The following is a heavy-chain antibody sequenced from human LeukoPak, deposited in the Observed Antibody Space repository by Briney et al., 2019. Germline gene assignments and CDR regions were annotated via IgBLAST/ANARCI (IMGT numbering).Heavy chain of an antibody. CDR3: ASGWSGFFEH. CDR2: IYYSGST. J-gene: IGHJ4*02. V-gene: IGHV4-59*01. D-gene: IGHD6-19*01. CDR1: GGSISSYY. Sequence: SETLSLTCTVSGGSISSYYWSWIRQPPGRGLEWIGYIYYSGSTNYNPSLQSRVTMSVDTTKNQFSLKLMSVTAADAAVYYCASGWSGFFEHWGRGTLVTVSS.